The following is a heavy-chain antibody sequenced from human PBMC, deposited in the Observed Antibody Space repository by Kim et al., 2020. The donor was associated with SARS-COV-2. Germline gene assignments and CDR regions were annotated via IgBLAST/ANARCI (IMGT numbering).Heavy chain of an antibody. J-gene: IGHJ4*02. V-gene: IGHV3-7*05. CDR2: IKPDGSEK. CDR1: GFTFSNYL. CDR3: AREAQYFDILTDYLRHSDHFYY. D-gene: IGHD3-9*01. Sequence: GGSLRLSCVASGFTFSNYLMTWVRQAPGKGLECVASIKPDGSEKYYVDSVKGRFTISRDNAKNSLYLQMNSLRAEDTAVYYCAREAQYFDILTDYLRHSDHFYYWGQGTLVTVSS.